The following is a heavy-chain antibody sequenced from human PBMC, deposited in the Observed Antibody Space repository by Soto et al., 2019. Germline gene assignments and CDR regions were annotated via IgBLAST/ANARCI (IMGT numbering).Heavy chain of an antibody. CDR1: GFIVSSHY. CDR2: IYSGGST. Sequence: EVHLVESGGGLIQPGGSLRLSCAVSGFIVSSHYMSWVRQAPGKGLEWVSVIYSGGSTYYADSVKGRFTISRDNSKNTLYLQMNSLRAEDTAVYYCARHDWFDPWGQGTLVTVSS. CDR3: ARHDWFDP. J-gene: IGHJ5*02. V-gene: IGHV3-53*01.